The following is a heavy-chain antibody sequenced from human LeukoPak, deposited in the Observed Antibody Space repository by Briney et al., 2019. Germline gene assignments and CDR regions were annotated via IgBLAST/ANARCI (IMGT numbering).Heavy chain of an antibody. J-gene: IGHJ4*02. CDR3: TRDYYDSSGLPFDY. V-gene: IGHV3-21*01. Sequence: GGSLRLSCAGSGYSFRSHSMNWVRQAPGKGLEWVSSISSISHYIYYADSVKGRFTISRDNAKNSLYLQMNSLRAEDTALYYCTRDYYDSSGLPFDYWGQGTLVTVSS. CDR1: GYSFRSHS. D-gene: IGHD3-22*01. CDR2: ISSISHYI.